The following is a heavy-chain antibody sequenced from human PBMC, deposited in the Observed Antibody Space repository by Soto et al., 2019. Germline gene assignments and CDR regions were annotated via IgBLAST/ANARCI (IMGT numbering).Heavy chain of an antibody. D-gene: IGHD6-13*01. CDR2: ISSSSSYI. V-gene: IGHV3-21*01. CDR3: ARDYVRPAAGPALRYYYYGMDV. Sequence: EVQLVESGGGLAKPGGSLRLSCAASGFTFSSYSMNWVRQAPGKGLEWVSSISSSSSYIYYADSVKGRFTISRDNAKNSLYLQMNSLRAEDTAVYYCARDYVRPAAGPALRYYYYGMDVWGQGTTVTVSS. J-gene: IGHJ6*02. CDR1: GFTFSSYS.